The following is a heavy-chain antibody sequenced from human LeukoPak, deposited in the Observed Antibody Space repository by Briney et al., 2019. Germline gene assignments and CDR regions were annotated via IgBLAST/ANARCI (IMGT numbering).Heavy chain of an antibody. Sequence: PSETLSLTCTVSGGSISSSSYYWGWIRQPPGTGLEWIGSIYYSGSTYYNPSLKSRVTISVDTSKNQFSLRLSSVTAADTAVHCCARHGSLGSPFVYWGQGTLVTVSS. J-gene: IGHJ4*02. CDR2: IYYSGST. V-gene: IGHV4-39*01. CDR3: ARHGSLGSPFVY. D-gene: IGHD1-14*01. CDR1: GGSISSSSYY.